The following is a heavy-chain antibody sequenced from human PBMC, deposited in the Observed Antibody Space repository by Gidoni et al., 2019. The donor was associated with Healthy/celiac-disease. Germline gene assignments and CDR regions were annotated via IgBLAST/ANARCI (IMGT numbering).Heavy chain of an antibody. CDR2: IYYSGST. CDR1: GGSISSGGYS. J-gene: IGHJ4*02. CDR3: ARVGLGDYGDNRFDY. Sequence: QVQQQESGPGLVKPSQTLSLTCTVSGGSISSGGYSWSWIRQHPGKSLEWMGYIYYSGSTYYHPSLKSRVTISVDTSKNQFSLKLSSVTAADTAVYYCARVGLGDYGDNRFDYWGQGTLVTVSS. V-gene: IGHV4-31*03. D-gene: IGHD4-17*01.